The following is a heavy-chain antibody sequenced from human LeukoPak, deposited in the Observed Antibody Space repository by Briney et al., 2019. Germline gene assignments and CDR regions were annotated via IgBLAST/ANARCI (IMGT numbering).Heavy chain of an antibody. CDR3: ARDPQGYCSGGSCYSAY. CDR2: IIPILGIA. D-gene: IGHD2-15*01. J-gene: IGHJ4*02. CDR1: GGTFSSYT. V-gene: IGHV1-69*04. Sequence: AASVKVSCKASGGTFSSYTISWVRQAPGQGLEWMGRIIPILGIANYAQKFQGRVTITADKSTSTAYMELSSLISEDTAVYYCARDPQGYCSGGSCYSAYWGQGTLVTLSS.